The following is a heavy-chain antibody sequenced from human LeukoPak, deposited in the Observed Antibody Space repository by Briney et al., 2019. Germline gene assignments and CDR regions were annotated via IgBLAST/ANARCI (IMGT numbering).Heavy chain of an antibody. CDR1: GFTFSSYA. V-gene: IGHV3-23*01. CDR3: AKAHYGDDSKHYFDY. J-gene: IGHJ4*02. Sequence: SGGSLRLSCAASGFTFSSYAMNWVRQAPGKGLEWVSVISGSGGSTYYADSVKGRFTISRDNSKNTLHLQMNSLRVEDTAVYYCAKAHYGDDSKHYFDYWGQGTLVTVSS. D-gene: IGHD4-23*01. CDR2: ISGSGGST.